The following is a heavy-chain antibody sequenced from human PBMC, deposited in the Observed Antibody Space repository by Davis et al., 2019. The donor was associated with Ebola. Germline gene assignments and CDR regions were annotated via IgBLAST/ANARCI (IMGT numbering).Heavy chain of an antibody. Sequence: SETLSLTCTLSGGSISNYYWTWIRQSPGKGLEWIGNVYYSGNTHYNPSLKSRATISVDTSENHFSLRLRSVTTADTAVYHCARDHGAGNLDVWGQGTTVTVSS. V-gene: IGHV4-59*12. J-gene: IGHJ6*02. CDR3: ARDHGAGNLDV. D-gene: IGHD3-16*01. CDR2: VYYSGNT. CDR1: GGSISNYY.